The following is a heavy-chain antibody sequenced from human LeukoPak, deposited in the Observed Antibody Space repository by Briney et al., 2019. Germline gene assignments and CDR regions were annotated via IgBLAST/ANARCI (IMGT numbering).Heavy chain of an antibody. V-gene: IGHV3-9*01. D-gene: IGHD6-13*01. CDR3: AKRSAAGSVGYFDY. CDR1: GFTFSTYS. Sequence: PGGSLRLSCAASGFTFSTYSMNWVRQAPGKGLEWVSGISWNSGNIGYADSVKGRFTISRDNAKNSLYLQMNSLRAEDTALYYCAKRSAAGSVGYFDYWGQGTLVTVSS. CDR2: ISWNSGNI. J-gene: IGHJ4*02.